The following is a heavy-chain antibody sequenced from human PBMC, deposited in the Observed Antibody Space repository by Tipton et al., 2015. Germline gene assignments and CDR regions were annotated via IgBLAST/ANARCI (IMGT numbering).Heavy chain of an antibody. V-gene: IGHV3-66*01. CDR2: LHSDGRR. J-gene: IGHJ5*02. Sequence: SLRLSCAASGFPVRSRAMSWVRQAPGKGLEWVSILHSDGRRNYADSVKGRFTISRDDSKNTLYLQMNSLKTEDTGVYYCTTWSWSGYETVFDPWGQGTLVTVSS. D-gene: IGHD3-3*01. CDR1: GFPVRSRA. CDR3: TTWSWSGYETVFDP.